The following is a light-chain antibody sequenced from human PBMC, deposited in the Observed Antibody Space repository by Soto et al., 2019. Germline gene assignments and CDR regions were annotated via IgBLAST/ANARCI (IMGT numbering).Light chain of an antibody. CDR3: MQAIDTRT. CDR2: LGS. Sequence: DVVMTQSPLSLPVTPGEPASISCKSSQSPLHSNGNNYLDWYLQKPGQSPQLLIYLGSNQASGVTDRFSGSGSGTEFTLKISRVGAEDVGVSYCMQAIDTRTFGPGTMVEIK. J-gene: IGKJ1*01. V-gene: IGKV2-28*01. CDR1: QSPLHSNGNNY.